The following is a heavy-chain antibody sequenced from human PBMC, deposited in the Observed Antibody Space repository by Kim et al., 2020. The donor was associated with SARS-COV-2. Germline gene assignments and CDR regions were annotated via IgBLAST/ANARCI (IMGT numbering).Heavy chain of an antibody. D-gene: IGHD1-26*01. CDR2: IYYSGST. V-gene: IGHV4-59*01. Sequence: SETLSLTCTVSGGSISSYYWSWIRQPPGKGLEWIGYIYYSGSTNYNPSLKSRVTISVDTSKNQFSLKLSSVTAADTAVYYCARGVGATGPPRYWGQGTLVTVSS. CDR3: ARGVGATGPPRY. CDR1: GGSISSYY. J-gene: IGHJ4*02.